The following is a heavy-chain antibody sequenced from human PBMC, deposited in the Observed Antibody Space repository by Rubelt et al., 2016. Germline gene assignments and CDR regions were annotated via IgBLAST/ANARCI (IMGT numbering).Heavy chain of an antibody. J-gene: IGHJ4*02. CDR2: ISAYNGNT. V-gene: IGHV1-18*01. D-gene: IGHD5-24*01. Sequence: QVQLLQSGAEVKKPGASVKVSCKASGYTFTSYGISWVRQAPGQGLYCMGWISAYNGNTNYAKKLQGRVTMTPDISTSTAYMELRSLGSDDTAVYYCARERDDYGDYWGQGTLVTVSS. CDR1: GYTFTSYG. CDR3: ARERDDYGDY.